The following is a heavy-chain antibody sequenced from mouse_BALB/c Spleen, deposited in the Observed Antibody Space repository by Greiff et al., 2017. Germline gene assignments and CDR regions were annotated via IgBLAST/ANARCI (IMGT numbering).Heavy chain of an antibody. V-gene: IGHV1-14*01. J-gene: IGHJ3*01. CDR1: GYTFTSYV. CDR2: INPYNDGT. CDR3: ARSRDIGGYSAWFAY. Sequence: VQLQQSGPELVKPGASVKMSCKASGYTFTSYVMHWVKQKPGQGLEWIGYINPYNDGTKYNEKFKGKATLTSDKSSSTAYMELSSLTSEDSAVYYCARSRDIGGYSAWFAYWGPGTLVTVSA. D-gene: IGHD2-3*01.